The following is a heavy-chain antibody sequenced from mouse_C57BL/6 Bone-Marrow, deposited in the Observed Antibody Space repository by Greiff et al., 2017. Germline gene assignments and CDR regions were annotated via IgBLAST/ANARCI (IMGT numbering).Heavy chain of an antibody. V-gene: IGHV8-8*01. CDR1: GFSLSTFGMG. CDR3: ARMRVYYSNYRFAY. CDR2: IWWDDDK. Sequence: QVTLKVSGPGILQPSQTLSLTCSFSGFSLSTFGMGVGWIRQPSGKGLEWLAHIWWDDDKYYNPALKSRLTISKDTSKNQVFLKIANVDTADTATYYCARMRVYYSNYRFAYWGQGTLVTVSA. D-gene: IGHD2-5*01. J-gene: IGHJ3*01.